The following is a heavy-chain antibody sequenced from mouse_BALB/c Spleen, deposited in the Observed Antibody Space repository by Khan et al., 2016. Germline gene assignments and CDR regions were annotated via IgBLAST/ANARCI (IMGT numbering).Heavy chain of an antibody. CDR1: GYTFTSYI. CDR2: VNPYNDGA. CDR3: AREGTTVDWYFDV. Sequence: VQLKQSGPELVKPGASVKMSCKASGYTFTSYIIHWVKQKPGQGLEWIGYVNPYNDGANYNEKFKGKATLTSDKSSSTAYMELSSLTSEDSAVYYGAREGTTVDWYFDVWGAGTTVTVSS. J-gene: IGHJ1*01. D-gene: IGHD1-1*01. V-gene: IGHV1S136*01.